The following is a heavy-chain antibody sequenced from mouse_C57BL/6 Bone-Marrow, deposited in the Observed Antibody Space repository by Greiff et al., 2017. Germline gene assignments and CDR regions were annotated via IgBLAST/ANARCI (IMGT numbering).Heavy chain of an antibody. CDR3: ARGDDYGFDY. Sequence: VQLQQSGPELVKPGASVKISCKASGYTFTDYYMNWVKQSHGKSLEWIGDINPNNGGTSYNQKFKGKATLTVDKSSSTAYMELRSLTSEDSAVYYCARGDDYGFDYWGQGTTLTVSS. CDR1: GYTFTDYY. CDR2: INPNNGGT. J-gene: IGHJ2*01. V-gene: IGHV1-26*01. D-gene: IGHD2-4*01.